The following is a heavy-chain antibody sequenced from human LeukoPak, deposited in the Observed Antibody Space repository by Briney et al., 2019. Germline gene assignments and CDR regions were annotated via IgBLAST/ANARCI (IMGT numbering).Heavy chain of an antibody. CDR2: INHSGST. V-gene: IGHV4-34*01. CDR3: ARARRIAAPNWFDP. D-gene: IGHD6-13*01. Sequence: SETLSLTCAVYGGSFSGYYWSWIRQPPGKGLEWIGEINHSGSTNYNPSLKSRVTISVDTSKNQFSLKLSSVTAADTAVYYCARARRIAAPNWFDPWGQGTLVTVSS. J-gene: IGHJ5*02. CDR1: GGSFSGYY.